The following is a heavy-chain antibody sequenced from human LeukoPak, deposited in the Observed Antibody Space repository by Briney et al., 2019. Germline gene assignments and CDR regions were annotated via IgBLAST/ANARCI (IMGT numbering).Heavy chain of an antibody. CDR3: ARQYHSGYVTDY. Sequence: GESLKISCKGSGYSFTSYWISWVRQMPGKGLEWMGRIDPSDSYTNYSPSFQGHVTISADKSINTAYLQWSSLKASDTAMYYCARQYHSGYVTDYWGQGTLVTVSS. V-gene: IGHV5-10-1*01. CDR2: IDPSDSYT. CDR1: GYSFTSYW. J-gene: IGHJ4*02. D-gene: IGHD5-12*01.